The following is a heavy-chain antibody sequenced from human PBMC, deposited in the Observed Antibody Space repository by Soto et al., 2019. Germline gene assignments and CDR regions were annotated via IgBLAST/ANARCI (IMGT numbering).Heavy chain of an antibody. CDR1: GGSISGGDYY. J-gene: IGHJ4*02. D-gene: IGHD3-22*01. CDR3: ARGMGMIRRHDS. CDR2: IDYTGPT. V-gene: IGHV4-30-4*01. Sequence: QVQLQESGPGLVKPSETLSLTCTVSGGSISGGDYYWTWIRQSPGKGLEWIGNIDYTGPTYYKPSLKSRVTISDDTSNNQVSLSLNSVTATDTAVYYCARGMGMIRRHDSWGQGTLVIVST.